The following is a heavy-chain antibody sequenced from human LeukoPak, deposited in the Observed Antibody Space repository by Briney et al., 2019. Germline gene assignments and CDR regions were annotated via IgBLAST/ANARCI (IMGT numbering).Heavy chain of an antibody. Sequence: GGSLRLSCAASGLTVSAYYMSWIRQAPGKGLEWLSQSRTSGGTTDYADSVKGRFTVSRDNANNSLYLQMNSLRAEDTAVYYCASGYGSGWFDAWGQGDLVIVSA. J-gene: IGHJ5*02. CDR3: ASGYGSGWFDA. CDR2: SRTSGGTT. CDR1: GLTVSAYY. D-gene: IGHD1-26*01. V-gene: IGHV3-11*01.